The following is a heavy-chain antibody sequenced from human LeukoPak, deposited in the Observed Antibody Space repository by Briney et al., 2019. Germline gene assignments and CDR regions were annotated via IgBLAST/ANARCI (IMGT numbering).Heavy chain of an antibody. Sequence: SETLSLTCTVSGGSISSRGYYWGWIRQPPGGGLEWIGSIYYSGSSYSNPSLKSRVTISVDTSKNQFSLKLTSVTAADTAVYYCARDLQYVGAFDIWGQGTMVTVSS. V-gene: IGHV4-39*07. CDR1: GGSISSRGYY. CDR3: ARDLQYVGAFDI. CDR2: IYYSGSS. J-gene: IGHJ3*02. D-gene: IGHD3-16*01.